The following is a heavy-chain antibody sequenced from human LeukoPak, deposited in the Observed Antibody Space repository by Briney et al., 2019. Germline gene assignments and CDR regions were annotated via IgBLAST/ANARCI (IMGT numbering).Heavy chain of an antibody. J-gene: IGHJ4*02. CDR1: GFTFSSYS. D-gene: IGHD3-22*01. V-gene: IGHV3-21*01. Sequence: GGSLRLSCAASGFTFSSYSMNWVRQAPGKGLQWVSSISSSGAKTYYADSVKGRVTISRDNAKKSLYLQMNSLRAEDTAVYYCARGKITMIVGPFDYWGQGTLVTVSS. CDR2: ISSSGAKT. CDR3: ARGKITMIVGPFDY.